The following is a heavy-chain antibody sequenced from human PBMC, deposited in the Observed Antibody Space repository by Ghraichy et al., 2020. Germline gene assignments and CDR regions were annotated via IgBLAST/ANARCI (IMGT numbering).Heavy chain of an antibody. D-gene: IGHD3-22*01. CDR1: GGSISSSSYY. V-gene: IGHV4-39*01. CDR3: ARNYYDSRSDAFDI. J-gene: IGHJ3*02. CDR2: FYYSGRT. Sequence: SETLSLTCTVSGGSISSSSYYWGGIGRPQGKGLKWFGIFYYSGRTYYNPSLKSRVTISVDTSTNQFSLKLGSVTAADTAVYYCARNYYDSRSDAFDIWGQGTMVTVSS.